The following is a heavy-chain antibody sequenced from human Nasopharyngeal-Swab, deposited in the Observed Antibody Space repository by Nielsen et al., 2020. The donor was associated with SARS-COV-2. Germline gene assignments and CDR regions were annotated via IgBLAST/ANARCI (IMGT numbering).Heavy chain of an antibody. V-gene: IGHV4-59*08. CDR3: ARYYYDSSGYPNFDY. D-gene: IGHD3-22*01. Sequence: ESLKISCAASGFTFTDNYMSWIRQAPGKGLEWIGYIYYSGSTNYNPSLKSRVTISVDTSKNQFSLKLSSVTAADTAVYYCARYYYDSSGYPNFDYWGQGTLVTVSS. J-gene: IGHJ4*02. CDR1: GFTFTDNY. CDR2: IYYSGST.